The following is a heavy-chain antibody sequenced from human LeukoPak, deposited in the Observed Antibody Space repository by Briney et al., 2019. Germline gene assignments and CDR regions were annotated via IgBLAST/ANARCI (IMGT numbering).Heavy chain of an antibody. CDR1: GGTFSSYA. J-gene: IGHJ4*02. CDR3: ATDFDEDCSGGSCYKHDY. D-gene: IGHD2-15*01. Sequence: GASVKASCKASGGTFSSYAISWVRQAPGQGLEWMGGIIPIFGTSDYAQKFQGRVTITADNSTSTACMALSSLRSEDTAVYYCATDFDEDCSGGSCYKHDYWGQGTLVTVSS. V-gene: IGHV1-69*06. CDR2: IIPIFGTS.